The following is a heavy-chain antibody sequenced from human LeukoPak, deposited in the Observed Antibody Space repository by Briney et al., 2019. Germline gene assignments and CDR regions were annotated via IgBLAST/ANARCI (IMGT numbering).Heavy chain of an antibody. D-gene: IGHD3-22*01. CDR1: GFTFSSYS. V-gene: IGHV3-49*03. J-gene: IGHJ4*02. CDR2: IRSKAYGGTT. Sequence: GGSLRPSCAASGFTFSSYSMNWLRQAPGKGLEWVGFIRSKAYGGTTEYAASVKGRFIISRDDSKSIAYLQMNSLNTEDTAVYYCTSFYYFDSSGSPFDYWGQGTLVTVSS. CDR3: TSFYYFDSSGSPFDY.